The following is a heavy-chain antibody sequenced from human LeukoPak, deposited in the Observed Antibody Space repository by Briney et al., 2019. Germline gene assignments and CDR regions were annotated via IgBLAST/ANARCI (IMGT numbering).Heavy chain of an antibody. Sequence: ASVKVSCKASGYTFTSYYMHWVRQAPGQGLEWMGIINPSGGSTSYAQKFQGRVTMTRDMSTSTVYMELSSLRSEDMAVYYCARSWYSGFFDYWGQGTLVTVSS. J-gene: IGHJ4*02. CDR2: INPSGGST. CDR3: ARSWYSGFFDY. V-gene: IGHV1-46*01. CDR1: GYTFTSYY. D-gene: IGHD2-15*01.